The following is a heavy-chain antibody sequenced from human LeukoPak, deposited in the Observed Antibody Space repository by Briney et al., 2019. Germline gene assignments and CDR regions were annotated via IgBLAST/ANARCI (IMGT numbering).Heavy chain of an antibody. CDR3: ARGVVDFWSGYYTRGFDY. D-gene: IGHD3-3*01. V-gene: IGHV4-59*08. CDR2: IYYSGST. CDR1: GGSISSYY. Sequence: SETLSLTCTVSGGSISSYYWSWIRQPPGKGLEWIGYIYYSGSTNYNPSLTSRVTISVDTSKNQFSLKLSSVTAADTAVYYCARGVVDFWSGYYTRGFDYWGQGTLVTVSS. J-gene: IGHJ4*02.